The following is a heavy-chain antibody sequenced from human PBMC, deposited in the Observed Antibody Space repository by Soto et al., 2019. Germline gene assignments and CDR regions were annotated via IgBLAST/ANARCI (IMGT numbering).Heavy chain of an antibody. CDR2: ISYDGSNK. J-gene: IGHJ6*02. CDR3: ALLEYSSSWHVINYYYGMDV. CDR1: GFTFSSYG. Sequence: GGSLRLSCAASGFTFSSYGMHWVRQAPGKGLEWVAVISYDGSNKYYADSVKGRFTISRDNSKNTLYLQMNSLRAEDTAVYYCALLEYSSSWHVINYYYGMDVWGQGTTVTVSS. D-gene: IGHD6-13*01. V-gene: IGHV3-30*03.